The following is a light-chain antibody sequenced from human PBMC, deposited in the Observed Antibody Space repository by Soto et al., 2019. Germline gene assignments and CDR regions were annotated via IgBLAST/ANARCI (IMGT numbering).Light chain of an antibody. J-gene: IGKJ4*01. CDR2: DTS. CDR3: QPYNNWPLT. Sequence: EVVMRHSPATLSVSPGEVAALSCGSSQGIGDTLAWYQHKPGQTPRLLIYDTSTRATGVPTRFSGSRSGAEFPLTINSLQSEDFEVYYCQPYNNWPLTFGGGTKVDIK. V-gene: IGKV3-15*01. CDR1: QGIGDT.